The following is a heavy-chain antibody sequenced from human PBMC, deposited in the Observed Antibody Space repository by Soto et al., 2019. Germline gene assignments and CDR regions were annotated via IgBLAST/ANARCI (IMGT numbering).Heavy chain of an antibody. D-gene: IGHD4-17*01. CDR1: GFTFSSYE. CDR2: ISSSGTGT. CDR3: VRDLHEPLAADALREAN. Sequence: PGGSLRLSCAASGFTFSSYEMHWVRQAPGKGLEWISNISSSGTGTYYADSVRGRFTMSRDNTKNSVSLQMYSLRAEDTAIYYCVRDLHEPLAADALREANWGQGTQVTVSS. V-gene: IGHV3-48*03. J-gene: IGHJ4*02.